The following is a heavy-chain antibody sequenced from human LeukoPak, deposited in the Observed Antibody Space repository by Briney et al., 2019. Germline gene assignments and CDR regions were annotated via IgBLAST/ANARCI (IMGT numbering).Heavy chain of an antibody. J-gene: IGHJ5*02. D-gene: IGHD3-10*01. CDR2: IYYSGST. CDR1: GGSISSYY. CDR3: ARGHYGSNWFDP. V-gene: IGHV4-59*01. Sequence: PSETLSLTCTVSGGSISSYYWSWIRQPPGKGLEWIGYIYYSGSTNYNPSLKSRVTISVDTSKKQFSLKLSSVTAADTAVYYCARGHYGSNWFDPWGQGTLVTVSS.